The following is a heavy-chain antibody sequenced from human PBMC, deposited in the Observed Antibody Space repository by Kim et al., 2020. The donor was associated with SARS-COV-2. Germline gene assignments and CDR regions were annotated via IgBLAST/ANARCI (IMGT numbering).Heavy chain of an antibody. CDR1: GFTFNNYP. D-gene: IGHD6-19*01. Sequence: GGSLRLSCAASGFTFNNYPMSWVRQAPGKGLEWVSAISGSGASTYSADSVKGRFTISRDNSKNTLYLQMNSLRAEDTAVYYCAKDREPNQIAVDYYFDYWGQGTLVTVSS. V-gene: IGHV3-23*01. CDR3: AKDREPNQIAVDYYFDY. CDR2: ISGSGAST. J-gene: IGHJ4*02.